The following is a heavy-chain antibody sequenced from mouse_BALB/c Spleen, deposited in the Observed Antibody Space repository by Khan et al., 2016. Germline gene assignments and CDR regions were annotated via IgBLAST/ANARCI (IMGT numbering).Heavy chain of an antibody. CDR2: IWRGGNT. D-gene: IGHD2-1*01. Sequence: QVQLKQSGPSLVQPSQCLSISCTVSGFSLTTYVVHWVRQSPGKGLEWLGVIWRGGNTAYNAAFMSSLSITKDNSTSTVFCIMISLQADDSAIYFCAKVNYYAADGACFAYWGQGSLVTVSA. V-gene: IGHV2-5-1*01. CDR3: AKVNYYAADGACFAY. J-gene: IGHJ3*01. CDR1: GFSLTTYV.